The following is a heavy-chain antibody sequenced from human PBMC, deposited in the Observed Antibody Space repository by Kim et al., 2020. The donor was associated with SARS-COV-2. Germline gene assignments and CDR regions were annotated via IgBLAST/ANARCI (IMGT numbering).Heavy chain of an antibody. D-gene: IGHD3-10*01. CDR2: ISYDGGNK. CDR3: ANGAFDN. V-gene: IGHV3-30*18. Sequence: GGSLRLSCAASGFTFSSHGMHWVRQAPGKGLEWVAVISYDGGNKYHADSVKGRFTISRDNSKNTLYLQMNSLRPEDTAVYYCANGAFDNWGQGTLVTVSS. CDR1: GFTFSSHG. J-gene: IGHJ4*02.